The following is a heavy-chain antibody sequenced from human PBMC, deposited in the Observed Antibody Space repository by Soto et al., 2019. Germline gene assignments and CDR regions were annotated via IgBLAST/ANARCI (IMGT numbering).Heavy chain of an antibody. V-gene: IGHV3-23*01. CDR1: GFTFSSYA. CDR3: AKDPDYGDYVQTSSNWFDP. D-gene: IGHD4-17*01. CDR2: ISGSGGST. Sequence: EVQLLESGGGLVQPGGSLRLSCAASGFTFSSYAMSWVRQAPGKGLEWVSAISGSGGSTYYADSVKGRFTISRDNSKNTLYLQMNSLRAEDTAVYYCAKDPDYGDYVQTSSNWFDPWGQGTLVTVSS. J-gene: IGHJ5*02.